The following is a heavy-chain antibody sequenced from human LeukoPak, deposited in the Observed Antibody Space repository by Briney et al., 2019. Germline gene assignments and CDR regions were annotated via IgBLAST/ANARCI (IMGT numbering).Heavy chain of an antibody. V-gene: IGHV3-48*03. D-gene: IGHD3-10*01. J-gene: IGHJ3*02. Sequence: GGSLRLSCAASGFTFSSYEMNWVRQAPGKGLEWVSYISSSGSTIYYADSVKGRFTISRDNAKNSLYLQMNSLRAEDTAVYYCARELLWFGGDAFDIWGQGTMVTVSS. CDR1: GFTFSSYE. CDR2: ISSSGSTI. CDR3: ARELLWFGGDAFDI.